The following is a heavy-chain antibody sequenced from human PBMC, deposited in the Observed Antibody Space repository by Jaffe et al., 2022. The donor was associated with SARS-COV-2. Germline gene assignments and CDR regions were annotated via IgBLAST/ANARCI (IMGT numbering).Heavy chain of an antibody. Sequence: QVQLQESGPGLVKPSQTLSLTCTVSGGSISSGSYYWSWIRQPAGKGLEWIGRIYTSGSTNYNPSLKSRVTISVDTSKNQFSLKLSSVTAADTAVYYCARGYSSSWSYYYYGMDVWGQGTTVTVSS. J-gene: IGHJ6*02. CDR3: ARGYSSSWSYYYYGMDV. V-gene: IGHV4-61*02. D-gene: IGHD6-13*01. CDR2: IYTSGST. CDR1: GGSISSGSYY.